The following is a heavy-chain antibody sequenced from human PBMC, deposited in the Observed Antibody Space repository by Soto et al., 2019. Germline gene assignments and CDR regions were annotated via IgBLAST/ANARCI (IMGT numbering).Heavy chain of an antibody. D-gene: IGHD2-8*02. CDR3: ARGTDVALVVYAIDNYCDF. Sequence: ESGGGVVQPGRSLKLSCAASGFNFTNYAMHWVRQAPGKGLEWVALVTHDGNYKYYADSVRGRFIISRDNSKNTLYLEMNSLGTGDTSLYFCARGTDVALVVYAIDNYCDFWGQGTQVTVSA. V-gene: IGHV3-30*04. CDR1: GFNFTNYA. J-gene: IGHJ4*02. CDR2: VTHDGNYK.